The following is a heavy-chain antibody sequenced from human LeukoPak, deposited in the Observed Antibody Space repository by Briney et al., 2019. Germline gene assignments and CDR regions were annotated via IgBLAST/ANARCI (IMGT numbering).Heavy chain of an antibody. CDR1: GFTFSRYA. D-gene: IGHD3-10*01. CDR2: VSGSGGST. J-gene: IGHJ3*01. Sequence: PGGSLRLSCAASGFTFSRYAMSWVRQAPGKWLEWVSGVSGSGGSTYYADSVKGLFTISRDNSKNTLYLQMNSLRAEDTAVYYCAKRMIRGVNHDAFDLWGQGTMVTVSS. CDR3: AKRMIRGVNHDAFDL. V-gene: IGHV3-23*01.